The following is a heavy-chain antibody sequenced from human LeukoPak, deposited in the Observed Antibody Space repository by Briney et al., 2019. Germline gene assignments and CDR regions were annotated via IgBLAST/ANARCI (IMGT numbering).Heavy chain of an antibody. CDR2: ISSDGSSR. V-gene: IGHV3-74*01. Sequence: GGSLRLSCSASGFPFSCFWMHWVRQTPGKGLVWVSRISSDGSSRTYADSVKGRFTISRDNAKNTLYLQMNSLRAEDTAVYYCARELHGLLDVFDIWGQGTMVTVSS. CDR1: GFPFSCFW. J-gene: IGHJ3*02. CDR3: ARELHGLLDVFDI. D-gene: IGHD3/OR15-3a*01.